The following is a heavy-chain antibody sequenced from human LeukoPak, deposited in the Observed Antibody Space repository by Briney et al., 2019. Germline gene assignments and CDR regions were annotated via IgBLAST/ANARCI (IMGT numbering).Heavy chain of an antibody. Sequence: MHGRSLTLSCAASASTFSNAWMRWVRQAPRKGLGWVGRIKSKTGGGITDHAAPVKGRFTISRDDSKNTLYLQMNSLKTEDTAVYYCTTDPYDDFWSGIPPSLFDIWGQGTMVTVSS. V-gene: IGHV3-15*01. J-gene: IGHJ3*02. CDR1: ASTFSNAW. CDR2: IKSKTGGGIT. D-gene: IGHD3-3*01. CDR3: TTDPYDDFWSGIPPSLFDI.